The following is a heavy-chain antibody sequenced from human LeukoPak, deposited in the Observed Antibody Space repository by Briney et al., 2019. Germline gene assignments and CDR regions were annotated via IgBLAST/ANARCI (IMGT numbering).Heavy chain of an antibody. V-gene: IGHV3-11*06. CDR2: ISSSSSYI. D-gene: IGHD3-10*01. J-gene: IGHJ4*02. CDR1: GFTFSDYY. Sequence: PGGSLRLSCAASGFTFSDYYMSWIRQAPGKGLEWVSYISSSSSYINYADSVKGRFTISRDNAKNSLYLQMNILRTEDTAVYYCARVSGSGTSNYWGQGTLVTVSS. CDR3: ARVSGSGTSNY.